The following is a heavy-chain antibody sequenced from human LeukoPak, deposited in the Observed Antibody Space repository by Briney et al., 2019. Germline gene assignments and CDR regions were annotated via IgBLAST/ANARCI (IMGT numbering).Heavy chain of an antibody. CDR2: INHSGST. V-gene: IGHV4-38-2*01. D-gene: IGHD3-22*01. CDR3: ARGHYYDSSGYYGY. J-gene: IGHJ4*02. CDR1: GYSISSGYY. Sequence: PSETLSLTCAVSGYSISSGYYWGWIRQPPGKGLEWIGEINHSGSTNYNPSLKSRVTISVDTSKNQFSLKLSSVTAADTAVYYCARGHYYDSSGYYGYWGQGTLVTVSS.